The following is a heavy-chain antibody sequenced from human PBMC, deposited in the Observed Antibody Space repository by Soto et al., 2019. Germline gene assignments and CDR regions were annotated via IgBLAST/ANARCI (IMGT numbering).Heavy chain of an antibody. CDR2: MNPGSGNT. V-gene: IGHV1-8*01. CDR1: GYSFTNND. Sequence: ASVKVSCKASGYSFTNNDVSWVRQATGQGLEWMGWMNPGSGNTGYAQKFQGRVTMTRDISIATAYMELSSLRSDDTAIYYCARMETFGSLNWFDPWGQGTLVTVSA. D-gene: IGHD3-16*01. CDR3: ARMETFGSLNWFDP. J-gene: IGHJ5*02.